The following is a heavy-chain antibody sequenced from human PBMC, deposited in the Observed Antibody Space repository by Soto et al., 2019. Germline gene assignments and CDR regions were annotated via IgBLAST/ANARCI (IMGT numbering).Heavy chain of an antibody. Sequence: VQLVQSGVEVKKPGASVKVSCKASGYTFTNYGISWVRQAPGQGLEWMGWINTYNANTNYAQKVQGRVTLTTETSTSTAYMELRGLRPDDTAVYYCARDLLYSTRSTVRFDIWGQGTMLTVSS. V-gene: IGHV1-18*01. CDR1: GYTFTNYG. CDR2: INTYNANT. CDR3: ARDLLYSTRSTVRFDI. D-gene: IGHD6-13*01. J-gene: IGHJ3*02.